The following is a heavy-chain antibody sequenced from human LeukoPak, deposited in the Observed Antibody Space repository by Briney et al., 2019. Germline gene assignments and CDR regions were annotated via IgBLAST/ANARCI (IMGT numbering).Heavy chain of an antibody. D-gene: IGHD3-10*01. CDR3: AKDKYYYGSGSDFDY. V-gene: IGHV3-30*18. Sequence: PGRSLRLSCAASGFTFIHYGMHWVRQAPDKGLEWVALISYDGSTEYYADSVKGRFTISRDNSKNTLFLQMNSLRAEDTAMYYCAKDKYYYGSGSDFDYWGQGTLVTVSS. CDR2: ISYDGSTE. CDR1: GFTFIHYG. J-gene: IGHJ4*02.